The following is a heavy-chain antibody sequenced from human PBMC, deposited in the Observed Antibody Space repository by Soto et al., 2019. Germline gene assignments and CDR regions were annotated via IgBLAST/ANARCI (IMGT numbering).Heavy chain of an antibody. J-gene: IGHJ4*02. CDR1: GYSFTNYW. V-gene: IGHV5-10-1*01. Sequence: GASLKISCKASGYSFTNYWIPWMRQTPGKGLECMGMIDASHSYSNYSPSFQGHVTMSVDKSISSAYLQLSSLKASDTAMYYCSRRRGILSGYSAAEDWVQGTQVAVSS. CDR3: SRRRGILSGYSAAED. CDR2: IDASHSYS. D-gene: IGHD3-9*01.